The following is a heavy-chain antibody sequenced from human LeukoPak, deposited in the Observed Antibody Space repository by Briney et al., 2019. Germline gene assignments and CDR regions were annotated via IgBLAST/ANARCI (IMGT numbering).Heavy chain of an antibody. CDR3: TRDRPHNWFDP. Sequence: ASVKVSCKASEYSFVCYYIHWVRQAPGEGLEWVGLIYPHDGTTNYAQKFQGRVTMTVDRSTTTFYMELSSLTSEDTAVYYCTRDRPHNWFDPWGQGTLVTVSP. CDR1: EYSFVCYY. J-gene: IGHJ5*02. CDR2: IYPHDGTT. V-gene: IGHV1-46*01.